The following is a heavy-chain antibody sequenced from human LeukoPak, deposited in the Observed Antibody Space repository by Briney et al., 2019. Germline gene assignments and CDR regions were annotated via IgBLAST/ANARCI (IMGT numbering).Heavy chain of an antibody. J-gene: IGHJ4*02. CDR1: GYTFTDYD. V-gene: IGHV1-69-2*01. CDR2: VDPEDGEP. CDR3: AAGEYNSSSSGAYVFDF. Sequence: ASVKVSCKISGYTFTDYDIHWVQQAPGKGLAWMGLVDPEDGEPIFAKKFRGRVTITADTSTDTTYMELSSLRSDDTAVYYCAAGEYNSSSSGAYVFDFWGQGTLVTVS. D-gene: IGHD6-6*01.